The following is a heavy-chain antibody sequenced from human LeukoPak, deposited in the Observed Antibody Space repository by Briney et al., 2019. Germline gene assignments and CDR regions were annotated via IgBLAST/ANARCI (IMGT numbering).Heavy chain of an antibody. J-gene: IGHJ3*02. Sequence: ASVKVSCKASGYTFTDYYLHWVRQAPGQGLEWMGWLNPNSGGTNFAQNFQGRVTMTRDTSITTAYMELSTLRSDDTAVYYCARYCPTGCNAGDTFDIWGQGTVVTVSS. CDR1: GYTFTDYY. CDR2: LNPNSGGT. V-gene: IGHV1-2*02. D-gene: IGHD2-8*02. CDR3: ARYCPTGCNAGDTFDI.